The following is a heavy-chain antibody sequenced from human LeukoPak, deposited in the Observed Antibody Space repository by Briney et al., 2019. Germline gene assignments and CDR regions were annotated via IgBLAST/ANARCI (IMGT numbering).Heavy chain of an antibody. CDR1: GFTFSSYA. CDR3: ARDQSMVRGVIHSGMDV. V-gene: IGHV3-30-3*01. D-gene: IGHD3-10*01. J-gene: IGHJ6*02. CDR2: ISYDGSNK. Sequence: PGGSLRLSCAASGFTFSSYAMHWVRQAPGKGLEWVAVISYDGSNKYYADSVKGRFTISRDNSKNTLYLQMNSLRAEDTAVYYCARDQSMVRGVIHSGMDVWGQGTTVTVSS.